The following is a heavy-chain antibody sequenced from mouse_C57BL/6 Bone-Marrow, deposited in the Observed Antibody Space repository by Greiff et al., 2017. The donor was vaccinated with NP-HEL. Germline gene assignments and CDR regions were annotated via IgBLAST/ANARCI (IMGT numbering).Heavy chain of an antibody. D-gene: IGHD1-1*01. CDR1: GFTFTDYY. V-gene: IGHV7-3*01. J-gene: IGHJ2*01. CDR3: ARATVVADFDY. CDR2: IRNKANGYTT. Sequence: EVKLVESGGGLVQPGGSLSLSCAASGFTFTDYYMSWVRQPPGKALEWLGFIRNKANGYTTEYSASVKGRFTISRDNSQSILYLQMNALRAEDSATYYCARATVVADFDYWGKGTTLTVSS.